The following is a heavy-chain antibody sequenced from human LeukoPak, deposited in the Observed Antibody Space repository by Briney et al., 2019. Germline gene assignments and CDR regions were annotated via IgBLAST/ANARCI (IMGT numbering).Heavy chain of an antibody. CDR1: GFPFDSYS. D-gene: IGHD2-2*01. V-gene: IGHV3-21*01. J-gene: IGHJ4*02. CDR2: ISSSSTYI. Sequence: PGGSLRLSCAASGFPFDSYSMNWVRQAPGKGLEWVSSISSSSTYISYADSVKGRFTISRDNARNSLYLQMHSLRAEDTAMYYCARDRKNLVGVPTALDSWGQGTLVTAPS. CDR3: ARDRKNLVGVPTALDS.